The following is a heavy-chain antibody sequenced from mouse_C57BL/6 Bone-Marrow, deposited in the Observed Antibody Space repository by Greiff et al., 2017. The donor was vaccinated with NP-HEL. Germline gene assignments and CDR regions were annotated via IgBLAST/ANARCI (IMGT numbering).Heavy chain of an antibody. J-gene: IGHJ4*01. CDR3: AREEGLRRGTYAMDY. V-gene: IGHV5-16*01. CDR2: INYDGSST. CDR1: GFTFSDYY. D-gene: IGHD2-4*01. Sequence: EVQGVKSEGGLVQPGSSMKLSCTTSGFTFSDYYMAWVRQVPEKGLDWVANINYDGSSTYYQDSLKGRFIFSRDNAKTILYMQMSSLKSEDTATYYCAREEGLRRGTYAMDYGGQGPSVTVSA.